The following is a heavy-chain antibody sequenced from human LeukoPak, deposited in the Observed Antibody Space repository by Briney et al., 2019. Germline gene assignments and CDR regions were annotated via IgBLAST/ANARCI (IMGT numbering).Heavy chain of an antibody. Sequence: SETLPLTCTVYRGSFSDYYWSWIRQPPGKGLEWIGEIDHSGSTSYNPSLESRVTISLDTSKNQFSLRLTSVTAADTAVYYCARGMNIIDYWGQGTLVTVSS. V-gene: IGHV4-34*01. CDR3: ARGMNIIDY. J-gene: IGHJ4*02. CDR2: IDHSGST. CDR1: RGSFSDYY. D-gene: IGHD2/OR15-2a*01.